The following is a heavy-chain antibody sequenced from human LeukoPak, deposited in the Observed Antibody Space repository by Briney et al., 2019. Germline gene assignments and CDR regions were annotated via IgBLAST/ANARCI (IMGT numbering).Heavy chain of an antibody. J-gene: IGHJ4*02. CDR2: ISGSGGST. CDR1: GFTFSSYA. D-gene: IGHD6-19*01. V-gene: IGHV3-23*01. CDR3: ASSSGWSVRFDY. Sequence: GGSLRLSCAASGFTFSSYAMSWVRQAPGKGLEWVSAISGSGGSTYYADSVKGRFTISRDNSKNTLYLQMNSLRAEDTAVYHCASSSGWSVRFDYWGQGTLVTVSS.